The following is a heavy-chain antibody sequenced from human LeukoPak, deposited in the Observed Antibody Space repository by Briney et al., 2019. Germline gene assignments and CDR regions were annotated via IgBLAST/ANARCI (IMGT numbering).Heavy chain of an antibody. V-gene: IGHV3-30*18. Sequence: GGSLRLSCAASGFTFSSYGMHWVRQAPGKGLEWVAVISYDGSNKYYADSVKGRFTISRDNSKNTLYLQMNSLRAEDTAVYYRAKALSKLVLGMDVWGQGTTVTVSS. CDR3: AKALSKLVLGMDV. CDR1: GFTFSSYG. D-gene: IGHD6-6*01. CDR2: ISYDGSNK. J-gene: IGHJ6*02.